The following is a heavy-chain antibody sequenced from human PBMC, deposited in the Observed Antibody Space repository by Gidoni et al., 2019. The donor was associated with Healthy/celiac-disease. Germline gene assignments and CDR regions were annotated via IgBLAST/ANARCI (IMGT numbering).Heavy chain of an antibody. V-gene: IGHV4-39*07. J-gene: IGHJ4*02. D-gene: IGHD2-21*02. CDR1: GGSISSSSYY. CDR3: ARAGYCGGDCYSGVDY. CDR2: IYYSGST. Sequence: QLRLQESGPGLVKPSEALSLTCTVSGGSISSSSYYWGWIRQPPGKGLEWIGSIYYSGSTYYNPSLKSRVTISVDTSKNQFSLKLSSVTAADTAVYYCARAGYCGGDCYSGVDYWGQGTLVTVSS.